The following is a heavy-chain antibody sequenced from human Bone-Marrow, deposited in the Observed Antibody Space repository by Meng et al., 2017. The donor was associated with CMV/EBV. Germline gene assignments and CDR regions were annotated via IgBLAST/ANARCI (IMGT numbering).Heavy chain of an antibody. J-gene: IGHJ5*02. CDR3: ASLASYNWFDP. CDR1: GFTFSSYA. D-gene: IGHD3-3*02. Sequence: LSLTCAASGFTFSSYAMHWVRQAPGKGLERVAVISYDGSNKYYADSVKGRFTISRDNSKNTLYLQMNSLRAEDTAVYYCASLASYNWFDPWGQPTLVTVSS. V-gene: IGHV3-30*04. CDR2: ISYDGSNK.